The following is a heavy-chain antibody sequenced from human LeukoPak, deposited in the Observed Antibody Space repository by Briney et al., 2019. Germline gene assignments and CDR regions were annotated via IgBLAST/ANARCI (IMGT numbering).Heavy chain of an antibody. CDR3: ARGVKGGSYPPYYYYYYMDV. CDR2: FDPEDGET. D-gene: IGHD1-26*01. V-gene: IGHV1-24*01. Sequence: ASVKVSCKVSGYTLTELSMHWVRQAPGKGLEWMGGFDPEDGETIYAQKFQGRVTMTEDTSTDTAYMELSSLGSEDTAVYYCARGVKGGSYPPYYYYYYMDVWGKGTTVTVSS. J-gene: IGHJ6*03. CDR1: GYTLTELS.